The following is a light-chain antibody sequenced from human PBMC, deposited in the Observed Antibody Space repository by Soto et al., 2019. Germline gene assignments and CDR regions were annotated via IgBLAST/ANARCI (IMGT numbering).Light chain of an antibody. CDR1: QGIGTW. CDR2: GAS. J-gene: IGKJ5*01. V-gene: IGKV1D-12*01. CDR3: QQTNSFPLT. Sequence: DVQVTQSPSFVSASVGDRVTITCRASQGIGTWLAWYQQKPGAAPNLLISGASNLESGVPARFSGSGLGTHVTFTIVSLQPEDSSTYDCQQTNSFPLTFRQGTRLEI.